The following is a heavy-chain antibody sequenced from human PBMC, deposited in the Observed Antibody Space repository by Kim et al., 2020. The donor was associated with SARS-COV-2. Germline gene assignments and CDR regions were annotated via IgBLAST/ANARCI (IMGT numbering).Heavy chain of an antibody. CDR3: AREGVAGTLEFDP. Sequence: YAYSVPGRFTISRDNSKNTLYLQMNCLRAEDTAVYYCAREGVAGTLEFDPWGQGTLVTVSS. V-gene: IGHV3-33*01. J-gene: IGHJ5*02. D-gene: IGHD6-19*01.